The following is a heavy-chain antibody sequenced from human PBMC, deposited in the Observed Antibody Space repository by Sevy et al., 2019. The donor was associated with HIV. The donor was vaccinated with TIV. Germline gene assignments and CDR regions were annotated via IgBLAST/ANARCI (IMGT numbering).Heavy chain of an antibody. CDR2: ITRNSYEAYGGTT. CDR3: ARGLATADTPEYYFDS. CDR1: GFTFDDYA. Sequence: GGSLRLSCTTSGFTFDDYAMSWFRQAPGKGLEWVSFITRNSYEAYGGTTDYAASVKGRFIISRDASKSIAYLQMNNLKTEDTAVYYCARGLATADTPEYYFDSWGQGTLVTVSS. V-gene: IGHV3-49*03. J-gene: IGHJ4*02. D-gene: IGHD5-12*01.